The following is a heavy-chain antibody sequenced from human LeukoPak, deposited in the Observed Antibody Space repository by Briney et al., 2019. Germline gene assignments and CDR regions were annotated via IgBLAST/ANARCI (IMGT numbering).Heavy chain of an antibody. CDR3: AKVADIVVVVAASDY. D-gene: IGHD2-15*01. CDR1: GFTVSSNY. CDR2: IYSGGST. Sequence: PGGSLRLSCAASGFTVSSNYMSWVRQAPGKGLEWVSVIYSGGSTYYADSVKGRFTISRDNSKNTLYLQMNSLRVEDTAVYYCAKVADIVVVVAASDYWGQGTLVTVSS. J-gene: IGHJ4*02. V-gene: IGHV3-53*05.